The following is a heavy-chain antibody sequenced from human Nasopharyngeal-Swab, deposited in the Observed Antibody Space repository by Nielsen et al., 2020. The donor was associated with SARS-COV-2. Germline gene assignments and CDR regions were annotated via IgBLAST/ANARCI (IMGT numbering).Heavy chain of an antibody. CDR2: IGRYGTDI. J-gene: IGHJ6*02. Sequence: WIRQPPGKGLEWVSSIGRYGTDIFHADSVKGRFSVFRDAANKSIYLQMRSLRAEDTAVYYCARGTVFGVANGMDVWGQGTTVTV. D-gene: IGHD3-3*01. CDR3: ARGTVFGVANGMDV. V-gene: IGHV3-21*01.